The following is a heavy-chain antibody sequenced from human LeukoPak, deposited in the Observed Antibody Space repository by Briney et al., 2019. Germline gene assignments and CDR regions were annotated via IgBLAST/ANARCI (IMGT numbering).Heavy chain of an antibody. CDR1: GFTFSDYY. V-gene: IGHV3-11*04. CDR3: ARAGLIYSSSSFDY. CDR2: ISSSGSTI. Sequence: AGGSLRLSCAASGFTFSDYYMSWIRQAPGKGLEWVSYISSSGSTIYYADSVKGRFTISRDNAKNSLYLQMNSLRAEDTAVYYCARAGLIYSSSSFDYWGQGTLVTVSS. J-gene: IGHJ4*02. D-gene: IGHD6-6*01.